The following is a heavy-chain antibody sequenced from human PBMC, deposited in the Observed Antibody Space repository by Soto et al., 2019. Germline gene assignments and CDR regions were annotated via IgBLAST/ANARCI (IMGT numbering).Heavy chain of an antibody. CDR1: GGTFSSYA. D-gene: IGHD1-26*01. CDR3: ARSVPNSGSYLLVYYYYGMDV. CDR2: IISIFGTA. J-gene: IGHJ6*02. Sequence: QVQLVQSGAEVKKPGSSVKVSCKASGGTFSSYAISWVRQAPGQGLEWMGGIISIFGTANYAQKFQGRVTITADESTSTAYMELSSLRSEDTAVYYCARSVPNSGSYLLVYYYYGMDVWGQGTTVTVSS. V-gene: IGHV1-69*01.